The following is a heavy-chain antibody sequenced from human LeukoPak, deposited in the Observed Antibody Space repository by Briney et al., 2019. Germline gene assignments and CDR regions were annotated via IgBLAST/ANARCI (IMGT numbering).Heavy chain of an antibody. J-gene: IGHJ6*03. V-gene: IGHV3-21*01. CDR2: ITSSSSYI. CDR3: ARDPYSGSYSAYYYYYMDV. CDR1: GFTFSNYN. Sequence: GGSLRLSCAASGFTFSNYNMNWVRHAPGKGLEWVSSITSSSSYIYYADSVKGRFTISRDNAKNSLYLQMNSLRAEDTAVYYCARDPYSGSYSAYYYYYMDVWGKGTTVTISS. D-gene: IGHD1-26*01.